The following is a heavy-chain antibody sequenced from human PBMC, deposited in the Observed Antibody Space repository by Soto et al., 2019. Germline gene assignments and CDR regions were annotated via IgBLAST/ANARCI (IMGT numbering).Heavy chain of an antibody. CDR1: GFTFSSYS. Sequence: EVQLVESGGGLVKPGGSLRLSCAASGFTFSSYSMNWVRQAPGKGLAWVSSISSSSSYIYYADSVKGRFTISRDNAKNSLYLQMNSLRAEDTAVYYCARDRRDGYNFDYWGQGTLVTVSS. J-gene: IGHJ4*02. CDR2: ISSSSSYI. V-gene: IGHV3-21*01. CDR3: ARDRRDGYNFDY. D-gene: IGHD5-12*01.